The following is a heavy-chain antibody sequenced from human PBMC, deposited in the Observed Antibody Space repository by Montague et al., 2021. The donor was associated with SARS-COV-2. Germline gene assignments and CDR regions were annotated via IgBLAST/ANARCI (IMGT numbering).Heavy chain of an antibody. D-gene: IGHD3-10*01. CDR3: ARHGPAPWFGEWYFDL. Sequence: SETLSLTCSVSGGSVTSRTYYWGWIRQPPGKGLEWIGSIYYTGSTYYNPSLKSRVTISIDTSKNHVPLRLTSVTAADTAVYYCARHGPAPWFGEWYFDLWGRGTLVTVSS. CDR2: IYYTGST. CDR1: GGSVTSRTYY. V-gene: IGHV4-39*01. J-gene: IGHJ2*01.